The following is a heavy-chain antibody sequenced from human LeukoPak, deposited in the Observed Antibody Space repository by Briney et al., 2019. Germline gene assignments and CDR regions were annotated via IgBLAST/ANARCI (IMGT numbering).Heavy chain of an antibody. Sequence: GGSLRLSCAASGFTFNSYWMHWVRQAPGKGLVWVSRINSDGSGTSDADFVKGRFTISRDNAENLLYLQMNSLRAEDTAVYYCARDLYYYGSGNYVPGLPDYWGQGTLVTVSS. V-gene: IGHV3-74*01. CDR2: INSDGSGT. CDR1: GFTFNSYW. D-gene: IGHD3-10*01. J-gene: IGHJ4*02. CDR3: ARDLYYYGSGNYVPGLPDY.